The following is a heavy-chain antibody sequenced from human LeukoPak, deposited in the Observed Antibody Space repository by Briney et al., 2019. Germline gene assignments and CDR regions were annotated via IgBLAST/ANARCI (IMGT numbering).Heavy chain of an antibody. Sequence: GGSLRLSCAASGFTVSDNYMSWVRQAPGKGLEWVSVMYSRGDTYYANSVKGRFTFSRDISKNTLYLQMNGLRTEDTTMYYCARDAPQVPAAGVLASWGQGTLVTVSS. V-gene: IGHV3-53*01. CDR1: GFTVSDNY. J-gene: IGHJ5*02. D-gene: IGHD6-13*01. CDR2: MYSRGDT. CDR3: ARDAPQVPAAGVLAS.